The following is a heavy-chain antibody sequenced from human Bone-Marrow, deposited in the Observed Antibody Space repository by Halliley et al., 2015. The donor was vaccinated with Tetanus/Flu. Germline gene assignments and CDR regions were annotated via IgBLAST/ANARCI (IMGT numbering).Heavy chain of an antibody. D-gene: IGHD3-22*01. CDR3: ARERPIHYDSTGYFDY. CDR1: GFSVSTNY. CDR2: IYSAGST. J-gene: IGHJ4*02. Sequence: LVQSGGGLIQPGGSLRLSCAASGFSVSTNYMSWVRQAPGKGLEWVSVIYSAGSTYYADSVKGRFTISRDNSNNTLYLQMNSLRAEDTAAYYCARERPIHYDSTGYFDYWGQGTLVTVSS. V-gene: IGHV3-53*01.